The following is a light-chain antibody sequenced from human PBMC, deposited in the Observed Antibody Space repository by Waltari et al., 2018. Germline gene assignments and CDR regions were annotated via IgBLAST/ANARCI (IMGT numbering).Light chain of an antibody. Sequence: QSALTQPRSVSGSPGLSVTISCTGTSSDVGGYDHVSWYQQHPGKAPKLMIHDVSRRPSGVPDRCSGSKSGNTASLTIFGLQAEDEADYYCCSYAGTYSLIFGGGTKVIVL. J-gene: IGLJ2*01. CDR2: DVS. CDR1: SSDVGGYDH. V-gene: IGLV2-11*01. CDR3: CSYAGTYSLI.